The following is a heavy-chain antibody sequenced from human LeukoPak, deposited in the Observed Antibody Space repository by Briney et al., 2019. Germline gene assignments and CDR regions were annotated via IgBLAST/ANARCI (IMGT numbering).Heavy chain of an antibody. CDR1: GGSFSGYY. J-gene: IGHJ2*01. Sequence: QPSETLSLTCAVYGGSFSGYYWSWIRQAPGKGLEWVSAISGSGGSTYYADSVKGRFTISRDNSKNTLYLQMNSLRAEDTAVYYCARGNYDILADWYFDLWGRGTLVTVSS. V-gene: IGHV3-23*01. CDR3: ARGNYDILADWYFDL. D-gene: IGHD3-9*01. CDR2: ISGSGGST.